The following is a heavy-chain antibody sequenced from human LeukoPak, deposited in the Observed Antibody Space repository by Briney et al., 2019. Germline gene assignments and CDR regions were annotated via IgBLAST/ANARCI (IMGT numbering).Heavy chain of an antibody. CDR1: VYTFTTYG. CDR2: INTYNGNT. V-gene: IGHV1-18*03. D-gene: IGHD5-18*01. CDR3: ARERGGYSYGDY. J-gene: IGHJ4*02. Sequence: GAPVKVSCKASVYTFTTYGISWVRQAPGDRLEWMGWINTYNGNTNYAQKLQGRVTMTTDTSTSTAYMELRSLRSDDVAVYYCARERGGYSYGDYWGQGTLVTVSS.